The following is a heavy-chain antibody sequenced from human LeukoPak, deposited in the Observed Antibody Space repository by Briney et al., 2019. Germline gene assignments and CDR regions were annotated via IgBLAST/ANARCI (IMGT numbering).Heavy chain of an antibody. CDR3: ARGDLLGVDY. D-gene: IGHD3-3*02. CDR2: INSDVSST. V-gene: IGHV3-74*01. J-gene: IGHJ4*02. Sequence: GGSLRLSCAASGFTFTYYWMHWVREAPGKGLVCVSRINSDVSSTTYADSVKGRFTISRDNAKNTLYLQMNSLRADDTALYYCARGDLLGVDYWGQGTLVTVSS. CDR1: GFTFTYYW.